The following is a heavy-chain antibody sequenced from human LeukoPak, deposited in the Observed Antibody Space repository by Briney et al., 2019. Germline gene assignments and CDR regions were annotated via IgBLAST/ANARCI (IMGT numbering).Heavy chain of an antibody. Sequence: SVKVSCKASGGTFSSYTISWVRQAPGQGLEWMGRIIPILGIANYAQKFQGRVTITADKSTSTAYMGLSSLRSEDTAVHYCARGHSSGRVDYWGQGTLVTVSS. V-gene: IGHV1-69*02. D-gene: IGHD1-26*01. CDR3: ARGHSSGRVDY. J-gene: IGHJ4*02. CDR2: IIPILGIA. CDR1: GGTFSSYT.